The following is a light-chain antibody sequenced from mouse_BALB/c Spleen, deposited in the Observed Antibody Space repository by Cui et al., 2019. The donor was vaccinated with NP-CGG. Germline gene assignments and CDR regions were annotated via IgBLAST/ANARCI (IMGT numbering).Light chain of an antibody. CDR3: ALWYGNHWV. Sequence: HAAVTQQSALTTTPGATITLPCRPSSGTATATNYDNRVQEKPDHLFTVQIGGTNNRAPGVPARFSGSLIGDKPALTITGAKPEDKAIYFCALWYGNHWVFGGGTKLTVL. CDR2: GTN. V-gene: IGLV1*01. CDR1: SGTATATNY. J-gene: IGLJ1*01.